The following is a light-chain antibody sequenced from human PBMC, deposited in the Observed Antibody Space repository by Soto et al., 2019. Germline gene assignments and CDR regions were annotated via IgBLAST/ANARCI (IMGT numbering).Light chain of an antibody. CDR3: SSYPTPTALGG. V-gene: IGLV2-14*01. CDR2: EVS. CDR1: SSDVGGYNY. J-gene: IGLJ3*02. Sequence: QSALTQPASVSGSPGQSITISCTGTSSDVGGYNYVSWYQQHLGKAPKLIIFEVSNRPAGVSNPFPGSKAGHTASLTISGLQAEDGADYHCSSYPTPTALGGSGGGSKVTLL.